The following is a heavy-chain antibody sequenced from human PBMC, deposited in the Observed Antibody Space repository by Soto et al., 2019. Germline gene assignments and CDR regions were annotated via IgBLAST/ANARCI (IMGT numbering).Heavy chain of an antibody. Sequence: EVQLVESGGGLVQPGGSLRLSCAASGFTFSTHEMNWVRQAPGKGLEWVSYISSSGTTIYYADSVKGRFTISRDNAKNSLYLQMNSVRAEDTAVYYSATRSGGGGAFDFWGQGTMVTVSS. CDR3: ATRSGGGGAFDF. V-gene: IGHV3-48*03. CDR1: GFTFSTHE. D-gene: IGHD3-10*01. J-gene: IGHJ3*01. CDR2: ISSSGTTI.